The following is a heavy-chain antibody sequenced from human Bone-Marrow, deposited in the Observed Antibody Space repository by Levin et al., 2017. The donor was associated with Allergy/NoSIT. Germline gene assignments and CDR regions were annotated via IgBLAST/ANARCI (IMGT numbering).Heavy chain of an antibody. CDR1: GFSFYNYG. Sequence: GGSLRLSCAASGFSFYNYGMHWVRQVPGKGLEWVSGISGNSDSIGYADSVKGRFTISRDNAKRVLYMEMSSLREADTALYHCVKDRTFYDFWTGGSAFDIWGQGTRVTVSS. CDR2: ISGNSDSI. CDR3: VKDRTFYDFWTGGSAFDI. V-gene: IGHV3-9*01. J-gene: IGHJ3*02. D-gene: IGHD3-3*01.